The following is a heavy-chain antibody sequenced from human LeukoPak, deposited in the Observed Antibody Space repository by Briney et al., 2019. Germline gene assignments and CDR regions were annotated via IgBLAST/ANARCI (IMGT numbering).Heavy chain of an antibody. CDR2: IYYSGST. CDR3: ARLLWTVQGHFDY. V-gene: IGHV4-39*01. D-gene: IGHD3-10*01. CDR1: GGSISSSSYY. J-gene: IGHJ4*02. Sequence: SETLSLTCTVSGGSISSSSYYWGWIRQPPGKGLEWIGSIYYSGSTYYNPSLKSRVTISVDTSKNQFSLKLSSVTAADTAVYYCARLLWTVQGHFDYWGQGTLVTVSS.